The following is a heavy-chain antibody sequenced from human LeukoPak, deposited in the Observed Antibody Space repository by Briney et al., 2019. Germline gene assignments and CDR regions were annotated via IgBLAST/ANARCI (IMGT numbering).Heavy chain of an antibody. CDR2: ISNSGGTI. V-gene: IGHV3-48*01. CDR1: GFTFSTDA. Sequence: GGSLRLSCAASGFTFSTDAMNWVRQAPGKGLEWVSYISNSGGTIYYGDSVKGRFTISRGNAKNSLYLQMNSLRAEDTAVYYCARGYYAFDYWGQGTLVTVSS. D-gene: IGHD2-2*01. CDR3: ARGYYAFDY. J-gene: IGHJ4*02.